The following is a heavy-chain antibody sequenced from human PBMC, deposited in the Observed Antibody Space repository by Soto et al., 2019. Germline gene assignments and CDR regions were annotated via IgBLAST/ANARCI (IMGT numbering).Heavy chain of an antibody. Sequence: PGGSLRLSCAASGFTFSNYGMYWVRQAPGKGLEWVAFISYDGSSKFYADPMRGRHTISRDNSKNTLYLQMNSLRAEDTAVYYCAKDHYDILTGYYLQYFQHWGQGTLVTVSS. CDR3: AKDHYDILTGYYLQYFQH. V-gene: IGHV3-30*18. CDR1: GFTFSNYG. D-gene: IGHD3-9*01. CDR2: ISYDGSSK. J-gene: IGHJ1*01.